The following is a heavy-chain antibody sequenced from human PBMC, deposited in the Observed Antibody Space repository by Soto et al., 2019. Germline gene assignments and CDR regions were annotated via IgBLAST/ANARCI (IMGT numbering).Heavy chain of an antibody. CDR3: ARHLIAARFWVRPDYYYYYGMDV. D-gene: IGHD6-6*01. V-gene: IGHV4-4*02. Sequence: LETLSLTCAVSSDSISSSNWWSWVRQPPGKGLEWIGEIYHSGSTNYNPSLKSRVTISADKSISTAYLQWSSPKASDTAMYYCARHLIAARFWVRPDYYYYYGMDVWGQGTTVTVSS. CDR1: SDSISSSNW. J-gene: IGHJ6*02. CDR2: IYHSGST.